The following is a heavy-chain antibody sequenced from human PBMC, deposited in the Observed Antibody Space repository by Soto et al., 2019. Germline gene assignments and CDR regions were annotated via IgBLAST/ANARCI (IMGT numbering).Heavy chain of an antibody. CDR1: SDSISSYY. CDR2: ISYSGST. J-gene: IGHJ4*02. CDR3: ARGTSWQLPFDY. Sequence: QVQLQESGPALVKPSETLSLTCTVSSDSISSYYWSWIRQPPGKRLEWIGYISYSGSTDYNPSLKSRVTIPGDTSKNQFSLKVSSVTAADTAVYYCARGTSWQLPFDYWGQGTLVTVSS. V-gene: IGHV4-59*01. D-gene: IGHD6-13*01.